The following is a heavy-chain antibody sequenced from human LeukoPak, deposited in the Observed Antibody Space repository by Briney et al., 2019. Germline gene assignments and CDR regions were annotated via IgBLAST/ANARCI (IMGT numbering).Heavy chain of an antibody. CDR3: ARGRSKDY. Sequence: GGSLRLSCAGSGFTFSCYWMSWVRPAPGKGLEWVANIKYDGSEKYYVDSVKGRFTISRDNAKNSLYLQMNSLRVEDTAVYYCARGRSKDYWGQGTLVTVSS. CDR1: GFTFSCYW. V-gene: IGHV3-7*04. D-gene: IGHD3-10*01. J-gene: IGHJ4*02. CDR2: IKYDGSEK.